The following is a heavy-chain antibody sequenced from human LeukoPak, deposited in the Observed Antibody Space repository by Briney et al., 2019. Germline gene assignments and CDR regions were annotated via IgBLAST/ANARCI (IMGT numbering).Heavy chain of an antibody. CDR3: ASGQKLGF. J-gene: IGHJ4*02. V-gene: IGHV3-7*01. CDR2: IKQDGSDK. Sequence: GGSLRLSCVASGFTFSSYWMSWVRQAPGKGLEWVANIKQDGSDKYYVDSVKGRFTISRDKAKNSLYLQMNSLRAEDTAVYYCASGQKLGFWGQGTLVTVSS. CDR1: GFTFSSYW. D-gene: IGHD6-13*01.